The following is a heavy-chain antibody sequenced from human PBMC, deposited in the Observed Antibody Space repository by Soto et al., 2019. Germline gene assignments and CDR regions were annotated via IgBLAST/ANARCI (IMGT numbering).Heavy chain of an antibody. CDR3: AKGWDTAMVTGGGVDY. V-gene: IGHV3-23*01. D-gene: IGHD5-18*01. J-gene: IGHJ4*02. CDR1: GFTFSSYA. Sequence: PXESLRLSCAASGFTFSSYAMSWVRQAPGKGLEWVSAISGSGGSTYYADSVKGRFTISRDNSKNTLYLQMNSLRAEDTAVYYCAKGWDTAMVTGGGVDYWGQGTLVTVSS. CDR2: ISGSGGST.